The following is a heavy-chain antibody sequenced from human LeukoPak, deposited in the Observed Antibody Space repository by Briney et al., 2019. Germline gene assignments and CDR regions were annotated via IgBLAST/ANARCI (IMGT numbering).Heavy chain of an antibody. CDR3: AKRGYGDQALSRRDWYFDL. Sequence: QSGGSLRLSCAASGFTFSSYAMSWVRQAPGKGLEWVSAISGSGGSTYYADSVKGRFTISRDNSKNTLYLQMNSLRAEDTAVYYCAKRGYGDQALSRRDWYFDLWGRGTLVTVSS. J-gene: IGHJ2*01. V-gene: IGHV3-23*01. CDR1: GFTFSSYA. D-gene: IGHD4-17*01. CDR2: ISGSGGST.